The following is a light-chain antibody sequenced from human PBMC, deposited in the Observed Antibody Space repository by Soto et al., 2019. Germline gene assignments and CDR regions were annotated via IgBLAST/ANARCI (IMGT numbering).Light chain of an antibody. Sequence: DIQMTQSPSTLSASVGDRVTITCRASQSISSWLAWYQQKPGKAPKLLIYDASSLESGVPSRFSGSGSGTAFTLTISSLQPDDFATYYGQQYNSYPWTFGQGTKVEIK. J-gene: IGKJ1*01. CDR2: DAS. CDR3: QQYNSYPWT. CDR1: QSISSW. V-gene: IGKV1-5*01.